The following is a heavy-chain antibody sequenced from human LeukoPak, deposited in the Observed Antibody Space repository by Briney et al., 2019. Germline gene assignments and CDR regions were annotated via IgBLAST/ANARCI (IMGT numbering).Heavy chain of an antibody. J-gene: IGHJ6*02. V-gene: IGHV3-33*01. D-gene: IGHD2-2*01. CDR1: GFTFSSYG. CDR2: IWYDGSNK. Sequence: GGSLRLSCAASGFTFSSYGMHWVRQAPGKGLEWVAVIWYDGSNKYYADSVKGRFTISRDNSKNTLYLQMNSLGAEDTAVYYCARDKYCSSTSCYVVRDYYDGMDVWGQGTTVTVSS. CDR3: ARDKYCSSTSCYVVRDYYDGMDV.